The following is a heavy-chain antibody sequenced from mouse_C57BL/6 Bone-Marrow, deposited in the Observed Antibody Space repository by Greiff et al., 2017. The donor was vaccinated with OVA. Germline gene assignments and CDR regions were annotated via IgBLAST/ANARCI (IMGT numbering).Heavy chain of an antibody. Sequence: VKLMESGAELARPGASVKLSCKASGYTFTSYGISWVKQRTGQGLGWIGEIYPRSGNTYYNEKFKGKATLTADKSSSTAYMELRSLTSEDSAVYFCARRDYYGSRNYYAMDYWGQGTSVTVSS. V-gene: IGHV1-81*01. CDR2: IYPRSGNT. D-gene: IGHD1-1*01. J-gene: IGHJ4*01. CDR3: ARRDYYGSRNYYAMDY. CDR1: GYTFTSYG.